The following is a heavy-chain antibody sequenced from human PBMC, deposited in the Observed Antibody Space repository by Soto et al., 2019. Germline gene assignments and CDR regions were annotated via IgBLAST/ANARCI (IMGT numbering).Heavy chain of an antibody. CDR1: GFIFSDYY. Sequence: QVQLVESGGGLVKPGGSLRLSCATSGFIFSDYYMHWIRQAPGKGLEWISYISGNGRIIQYADSAKGRFTISRDNAQNSLYIQMNSLRAEATALYFCARDFDADSRTDFDYWGQGTLVTVSS. V-gene: IGHV3-11*01. J-gene: IGHJ4*02. CDR3: ARDFDADSRTDFDY. CDR2: ISGNGRII. D-gene: IGHD4-17*01.